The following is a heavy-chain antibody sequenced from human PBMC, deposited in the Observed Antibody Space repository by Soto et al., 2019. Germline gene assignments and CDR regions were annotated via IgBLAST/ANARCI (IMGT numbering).Heavy chain of an antibody. Sequence: QVQLQESGPGLVKPSQTLSLTCTVSGGSISSGGYYWSWIRQHPGKGLEWIGYIYYSGRTYYNPSLKSRVNISVDTSKNQFSLKLSSVTAADTAVYYCARGYYDFWSGYFPYYYYYYMDVWGKGTTVTVSS. V-gene: IGHV4-31*03. J-gene: IGHJ6*03. CDR2: IYYSGRT. CDR1: GGSISSGGYY. CDR3: ARGYYDFWSGYFPYYYYYYMDV. D-gene: IGHD3-3*01.